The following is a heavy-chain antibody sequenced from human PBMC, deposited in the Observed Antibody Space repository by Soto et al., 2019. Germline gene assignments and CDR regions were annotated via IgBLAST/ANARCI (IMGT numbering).Heavy chain of an antibody. CDR3: ARGLILWFGELSRRGGYYYYMDV. D-gene: IGHD3-10*01. V-gene: IGHV4-34*01. Sequence: QVQLQQWGAGLLKPSETMSLTCAVYGGSLRGYQWNWIRQTPGKGLEWIGEINDSGNINYNPSLKSRVTILLDTPRKQISLKLSAVTAADSAVYYCARGLILWFGELSRRGGYYYYMDVWGKGTTVAVSS. CDR2: INDSGNI. CDR1: GGSLRGYQ. J-gene: IGHJ6*03.